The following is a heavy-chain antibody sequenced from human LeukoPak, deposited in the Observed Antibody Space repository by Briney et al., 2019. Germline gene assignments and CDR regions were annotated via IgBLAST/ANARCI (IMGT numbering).Heavy chain of an antibody. Sequence: PLRCTCAASGFTCNDHAMFWVRQAPGKDLKGVSGINWNRDTIRCGSTVKNPYTHPRDDAKNSLFLQMNSLRVEDTALYYWARASYYYDTTGLGAVDIWGQGTIVTVSS. D-gene: IGHD3-22*01. CDR1: GFTCNDHA. V-gene: IGHV3-9*01. J-gene: IGHJ3*02. CDR2: INWNRDTI. CDR3: ARASYYYDTTGLGAVDI.